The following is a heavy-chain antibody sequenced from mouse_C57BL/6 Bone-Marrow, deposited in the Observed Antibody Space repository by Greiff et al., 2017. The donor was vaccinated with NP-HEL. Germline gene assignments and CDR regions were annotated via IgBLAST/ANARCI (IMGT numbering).Heavy chain of an antibody. CDR2: IDPEDGDT. Sequence: VHVKQSGAELVRPGASVKLSCTASGFNIKDYYMHWVKQRPEQGLEWIGRIDPEDGDTEYAPKFQGKATMTADTSSNTAYLQLSSLTSEDTAVYYCTKGLWLFAYWGQGTLVTVSA. CDR3: TKGLWLFAY. CDR1: GFNIKDYY. J-gene: IGHJ3*01. D-gene: IGHD2-2*01. V-gene: IGHV14-1*01.